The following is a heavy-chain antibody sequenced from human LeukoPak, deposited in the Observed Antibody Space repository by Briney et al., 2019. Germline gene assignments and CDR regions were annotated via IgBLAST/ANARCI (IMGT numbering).Heavy chain of an antibody. CDR1: GGSFSGYY. V-gene: IGHV4-34*01. CDR3: ASLGYCSSTSCYSSDY. Sequence: SETLSLTCAVYGGSFSGYYWSWIRQPPGKGLEWIGEINHSGSTNYSPSLKSRVTISVDTSKNQFSLKLSSVTAADTAVYYCASLGYCSSTSCYSSDYWGQGTLVTVSS. D-gene: IGHD2-2*01. CDR2: INHSGST. J-gene: IGHJ4*02.